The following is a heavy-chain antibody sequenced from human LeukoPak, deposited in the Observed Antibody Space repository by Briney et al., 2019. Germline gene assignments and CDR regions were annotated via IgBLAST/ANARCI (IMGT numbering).Heavy chain of an antibody. D-gene: IGHD3-10*01. CDR1: GFTFSFYG. J-gene: IGHJ6*03. V-gene: IGHV3-30*02. CDR3: AKDSGVPGYNYYYMDV. CDR2: IRYDGSNK. Sequence: PGGSLSLSCAASGFTFSFYGMYWFRQAPGKGLEWVAFIRYDGSNKYYADSVKGRFTISRDNSKNTLYLQMNSLRAEDTAVYYCAKDSGVPGYNYYYMDVWGKGTTVTVSS.